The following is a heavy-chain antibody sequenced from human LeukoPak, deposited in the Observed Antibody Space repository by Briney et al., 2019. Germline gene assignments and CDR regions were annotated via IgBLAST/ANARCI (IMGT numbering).Heavy chain of an antibody. CDR3: ARGDNRGYFW. V-gene: IGHV3-21*01. D-gene: IGHD5-12*01. CDR1: GFTFSSYS. CDR2: INPDSNYI. Sequence: GGSLRLSCAASGFTFSSYSMTWVRQAPGKGLEWVSPINPDSNYIYYTDSVQGRFTISRDNAKNSLYLQMNSLRAEDTAVYYCARGDNRGYFWWGQGTLVTVSS. J-gene: IGHJ4*02.